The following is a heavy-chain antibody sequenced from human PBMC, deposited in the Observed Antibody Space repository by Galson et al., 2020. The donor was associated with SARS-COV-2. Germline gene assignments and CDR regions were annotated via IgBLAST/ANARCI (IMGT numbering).Heavy chain of an antibody. CDR3: ARTTTPGLWSGYAFTEYYYYMDV. V-gene: IGHV3-33*01. Sequence: GESLKISCAASGFTFSSYGMHWVRQAPGKGPEWVAGIWSDGSNKHYADPAKGRFTISRDNSKNTLYLQMNSLRAEDTAVYYCARTTTPGLWSGYAFTEYYYYMDVWGKGTTVTVSS. CDR1: GFTFSSYG. CDR2: IWSDGSNK. J-gene: IGHJ6*03. D-gene: IGHD3-3*01.